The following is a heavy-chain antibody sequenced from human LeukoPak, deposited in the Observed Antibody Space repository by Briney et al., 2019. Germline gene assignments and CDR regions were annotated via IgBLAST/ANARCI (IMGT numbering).Heavy chain of an antibody. CDR3: ARVSRKSLYDPQYYFDY. CDR1: GGSISSGGYY. D-gene: IGHD3-3*01. V-gene: IGHV4-31*03. J-gene: IGHJ4*02. CDR2: IYYSGSI. Sequence: SETLSLTCTVSGGSISSGGYYWSWIRQHPGKGLEWIGYIYYSGSIYYNPSLKSRVTISVDTSKNQFSLKLSSVTAADTAVYYCARVSRKSLYDPQYYFDYWGQGTLVTVSS.